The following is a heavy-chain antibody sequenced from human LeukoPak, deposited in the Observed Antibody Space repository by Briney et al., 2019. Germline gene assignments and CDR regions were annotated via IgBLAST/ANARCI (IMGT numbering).Heavy chain of an antibody. CDR1: GFTFSSYS. Sequence: PGGSLRLSCAASGFTFSSYSMNWARQAPGKGLEWVSYISYSSSTIYYADSVKGRFTISRDNGKNSLYLQMNSLRAEDTAVYYCARASEAYYYMDVWGKGTTVTVSS. CDR3: ARASEAYYYMDV. V-gene: IGHV3-48*01. J-gene: IGHJ6*03. CDR2: ISYSSSTI.